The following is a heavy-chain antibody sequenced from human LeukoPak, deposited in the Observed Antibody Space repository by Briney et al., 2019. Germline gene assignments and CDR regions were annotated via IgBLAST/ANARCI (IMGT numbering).Heavy chain of an antibody. J-gene: IGHJ4*02. CDR2: ISWNSGNI. Sequence: GGSLRLSCAAAGFTFDDYAMHWVRQAPGKGLESVSGISWNSGNIGYADSVKGRFTISRDNAKNRLYLQMNSLRAEDTALYYCAKDKNAGTSMGFDYWGQGTLVTVSS. CDR1: GFTFDDYA. V-gene: IGHV3-9*01. D-gene: IGHD6-13*01. CDR3: AKDKNAGTSMGFDY.